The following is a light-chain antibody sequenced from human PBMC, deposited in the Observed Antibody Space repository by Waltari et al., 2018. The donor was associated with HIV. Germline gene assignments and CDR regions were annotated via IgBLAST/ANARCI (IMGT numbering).Light chain of an antibody. CDR1: QRVSSSY. V-gene: IGKV3-20*01. Sequence: EIVLTQSPRTLSLSPGERATLSCTATQRVSSSYVAWYQQRPGQVPRLLIYGVSSRATGIGDRFSGSGSGTDFTLTISRLEPEDFAVYDCQQYSSSPWTFGQGTKVEIK. J-gene: IGKJ1*01. CDR3: QQYSSSPWT. CDR2: GVS.